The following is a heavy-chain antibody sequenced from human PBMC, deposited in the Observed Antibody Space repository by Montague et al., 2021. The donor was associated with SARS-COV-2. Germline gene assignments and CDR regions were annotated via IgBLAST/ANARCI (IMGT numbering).Heavy chain of an antibody. V-gene: IGHV4-28*01. J-gene: IGHJ4*02. D-gene: IGHD6-13*01. CDR1: GGSISGSNW. CDR3: ATGFSGYSNHWSDKHLLEVEHAGPEFDY. CDR2: VYYSGST. Sequence: SETLSLTCIVSGGSISGSNWWGWIRQPPGKGLEWIGYVYYSGSTYYNPSLKSRVTMSVDTSKNQFSLKLSSVTAVDTAVYYCATGFSGYSNHWSDKHLLEVEHAGPEFDYWGQGTLVTVSS.